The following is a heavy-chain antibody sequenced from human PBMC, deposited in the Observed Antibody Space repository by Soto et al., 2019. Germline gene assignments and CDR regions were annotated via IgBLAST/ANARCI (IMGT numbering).Heavy chain of an antibody. CDR2: ISSSSSYI. D-gene: IGHD3-16*01. J-gene: IGHJ4*02. CDR1: GFTFSSYS. Sequence: GESLKISCAASGFTFSSYSMNWVRQAPGKGLEWVSSISSSSSYIYYADSVKGRFTISRDNAKNSLYLQMNSLRAEDTAVYYCARDGGLRRSYGPPPDYWGQGTLVTVSS. V-gene: IGHV3-21*01. CDR3: ARDGGLRRSYGPPPDY.